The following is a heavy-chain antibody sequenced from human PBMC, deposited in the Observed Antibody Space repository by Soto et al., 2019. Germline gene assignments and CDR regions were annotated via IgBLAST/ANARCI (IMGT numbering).Heavy chain of an antibody. Sequence: SETLSLTCAVYGGSFSSYHWSWIRQTPGKGLEWIGEINHLTTTNYNPSLKSRVIISLDTPKNQFSLKLSSVTAADTAVYYCARGYDTALAPIFWGQGILVTVSS. J-gene: IGHJ4*02. V-gene: IGHV4-34*01. CDR2: INHLTTT. D-gene: IGHD5-18*01. CDR1: GGSFSSYH. CDR3: ARGYDTALAPIF.